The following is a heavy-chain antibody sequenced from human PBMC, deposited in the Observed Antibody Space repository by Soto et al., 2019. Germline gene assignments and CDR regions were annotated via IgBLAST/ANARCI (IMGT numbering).Heavy chain of an antibody. CDR2: INGGTGQT. CDR1: GYTFTTHA. J-gene: IGHJ6*02. CDR3: ARGKGMEENYYYYGLDI. Sequence: ASVKVSCKASGYTFTTHAMHWVRQAPGQSLEWMGWINGGTGQTKHSQRFQGRVNTTRDTSASTAYMELSSLRSEDTAVYYCARGKGMEENYYYYGLDIWGQGTTVTVSS. D-gene: IGHD1-1*01. V-gene: IGHV1-3*01.